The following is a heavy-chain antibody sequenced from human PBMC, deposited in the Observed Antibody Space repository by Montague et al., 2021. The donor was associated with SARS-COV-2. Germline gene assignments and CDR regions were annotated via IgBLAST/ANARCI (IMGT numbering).Heavy chain of an antibody. CDR2: IFYSGST. CDR3: ARLGLGGYDILTGYYQSGMDV. CDR1: GVFISSAHYC. D-gene: IGHD3-9*01. J-gene: IGHJ6*02. Sequence: SETLSLTCTVSGVFISSAHYCWGWVRQTPGKGLEWIGSIFYSGSTNYNPSLKSRVTISVDTPKKQFSLKLSSVTAADTAVYYCARLGLGGYDILTGYYQSGMDVWGQGTTVTVSS. V-gene: IGHV4-61*05.